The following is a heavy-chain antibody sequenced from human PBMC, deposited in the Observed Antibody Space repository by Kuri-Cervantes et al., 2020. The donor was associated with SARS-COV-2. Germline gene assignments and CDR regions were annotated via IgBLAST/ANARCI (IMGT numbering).Heavy chain of an antibody. Sequence: SETLSLSCAVSGGSFSGYYWSWIRQPPGKGLEWIGEINHSGSTNYNPSLKSRVTISVDTSKNQFSLKLSSVTAADTAVYCCARAGVLWFGAQGGTYNWFDPWGQGTLVTVSS. V-gene: IGHV4-34*01. CDR2: INHSGST. CDR1: GGSFSGYY. J-gene: IGHJ5*02. D-gene: IGHD3-10*01. CDR3: ARAGVLWFGAQGGTYNWFDP.